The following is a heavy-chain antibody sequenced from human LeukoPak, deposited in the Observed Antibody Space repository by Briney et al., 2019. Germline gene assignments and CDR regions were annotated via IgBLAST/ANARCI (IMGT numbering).Heavy chain of an antibody. D-gene: IGHD3-3*01. CDR3: ARDGSRITIFGFDP. CDR2: ITHSGGG. J-gene: IGHJ5*02. Sequence: PSDTLSLTCTVSGGPFVGYYWTWIRQPPGKGLEWIGEITHSGGGNYNPSLKSRVTISVDRSKNQFSLKLSSVTAADTAVYYCARDGSRITIFGFDPWGQGTLVTVSS. V-gene: IGHV4-34*01. CDR1: GGPFVGYY.